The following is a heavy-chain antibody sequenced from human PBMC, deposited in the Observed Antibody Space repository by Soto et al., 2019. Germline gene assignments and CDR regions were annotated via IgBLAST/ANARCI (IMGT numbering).Heavy chain of an antibody. CDR2: IWYDGSNK. V-gene: IGHV3-33*01. D-gene: IGHD3-10*01. J-gene: IGHJ4*02. CDR1: GFNLSSYG. Sequence: QVQLVESGGGVVQPGRSLRLSCAASGFNLSSYGMHWVRQAPGMGLEWVAVIWYDGSNKYYADSMKGRFTISRDNSKNTVYLKMNSLRVEDTVLYYCARDLYGWGFFPPYFFDYWGQGALVTVSS. CDR3: ARDLYGWGFFPPYFFDY.